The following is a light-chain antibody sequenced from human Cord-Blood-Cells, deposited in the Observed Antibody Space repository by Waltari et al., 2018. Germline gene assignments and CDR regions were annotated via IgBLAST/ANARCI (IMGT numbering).Light chain of an antibody. CDR2: DVS. CDR3: SSYTSSSTLV. V-gene: IGLV2-14*01. Sequence: QSALTQPASVSGSPGQSITISCTGTSSDVGGYNYFSWYQQHPGKAPKLMIYDVSNRPSGVSNRLSGSKSGNTASLTISGLQAEDEADYYCSSYTSSSTLVFGGGTKLTVL. CDR1: SSDVGGYNY. J-gene: IGLJ2*01.